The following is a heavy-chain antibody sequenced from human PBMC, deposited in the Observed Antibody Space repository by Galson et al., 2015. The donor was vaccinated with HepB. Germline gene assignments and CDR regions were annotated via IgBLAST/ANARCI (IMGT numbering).Heavy chain of an antibody. D-gene: IGHD3-10*01. CDR2: IVVGSGNT. V-gene: IGHV1-58*02. J-gene: IGHJ5*02. CDR3: AADLDGSGSTRFDP. Sequence: SVKVSCKASGFTFTSSAMQWVRQARGQRLEWVGWIVVGSGNTNYAQKFQERVTITRDMSTSTAYMGLSSLRSEDTAVYHCAADLDGSGSTRFDPWGQGTLVTVSS. CDR1: GFTFTSSA.